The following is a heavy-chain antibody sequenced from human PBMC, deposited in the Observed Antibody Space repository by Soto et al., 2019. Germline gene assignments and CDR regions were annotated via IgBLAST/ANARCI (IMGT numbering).Heavy chain of an antibody. CDR2: IIPIFGTA. V-gene: IGHV1-69*13. Sequence: GASVKVSCKASGGTFSSYAISWVRQAPGQGLEWMGGIIPIFGTANYAQKFQGRVTITADESTSTAYMELSSLRSEDTAVYYCARDLAVIDQNDAFDIWGQGTMVTVSS. J-gene: IGHJ3*02. D-gene: IGHD6-19*01. CDR3: ARDLAVIDQNDAFDI. CDR1: GGTFSSYA.